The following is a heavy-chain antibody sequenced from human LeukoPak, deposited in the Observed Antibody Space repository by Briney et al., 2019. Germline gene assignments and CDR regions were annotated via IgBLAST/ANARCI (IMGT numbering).Heavy chain of an antibody. CDR2: ISWNSGSI. CDR3: AKDAYYYDSSPFDY. Sequence: GGSLSLSCAASGFTFGDYAMHWVRRAPGKGLKWVSGISWNSGSIGYANSVKGRFTISRDNAKNSLYLQMNSLRAEDTAFYYCAKDAYYYDSSPFDYWGQGTLVTVSS. D-gene: IGHD3-22*01. J-gene: IGHJ4*02. CDR1: GFTFGDYA. V-gene: IGHV3-9*01.